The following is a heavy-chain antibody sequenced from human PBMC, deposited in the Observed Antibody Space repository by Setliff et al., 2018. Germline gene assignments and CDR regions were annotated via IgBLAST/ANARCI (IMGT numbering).Heavy chain of an antibody. D-gene: IGHD3-10*02. CDR1: GFSFSDYS. CDR2: ISSSSTYI. Sequence: GGSLRLSCAASGFSFSDYSMNWVRQAPGKGLEWVSSISSSSTYIFYADSVRGRFTVSRDNAKNSLYLQMNSLRAEDTAIYYCGPGGVFGHFYFDLWGRGTLVTVSS. V-gene: IGHV3-21*01. CDR3: GPGGVFGHFYFDL. J-gene: IGHJ2*01.